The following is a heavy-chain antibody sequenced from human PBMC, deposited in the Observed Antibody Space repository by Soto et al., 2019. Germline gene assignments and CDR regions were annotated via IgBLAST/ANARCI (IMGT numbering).Heavy chain of an antibody. V-gene: IGHV1-3*01. CDR3: VRRHVSATATDWFHP. J-gene: IGHJ5*02. CDR2: INAANGDT. Sequence: ASVKVSCKACGYTFTSYGIHWVRQAPGQRLEWMGWINAANGDTKYSPKFQGRVTITRDTSASTAYMELSSLRSEDTAVYYCVRRHVSATATDWFHPWGQATLVTLSS. CDR1: GYTFTSYG. D-gene: IGHD2-15*01.